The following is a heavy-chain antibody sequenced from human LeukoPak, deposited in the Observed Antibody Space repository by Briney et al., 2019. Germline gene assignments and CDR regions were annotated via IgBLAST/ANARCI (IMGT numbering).Heavy chain of an antibody. CDR1: GGSVNNYY. Sequence: SETLSLTCTVSGGSVNNYYWNWIRQPPGKGLDWIGYIYYGGSTNYNPSLKSRVTISVDTSKNQFSLKLRSVTAADTAVYYCARGTIGSYTYWGQGTLVTVSS. CDR3: ARGTIGSYTY. D-gene: IGHD3-10*01. J-gene: IGHJ4*02. V-gene: IGHV4-59*02. CDR2: IYYGGST.